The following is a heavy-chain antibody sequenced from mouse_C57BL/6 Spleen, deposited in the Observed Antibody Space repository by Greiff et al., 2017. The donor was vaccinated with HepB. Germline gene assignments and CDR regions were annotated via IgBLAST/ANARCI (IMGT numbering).Heavy chain of an antibody. CDR3: ARRLYAMDY. Sequence: EVKLVESGGGLVQPGGSLKLSCAASGFTFSSYGMSWVRQTPDKRLEWVATISSGGSYTYYPDSVKGRFTISRDNAKNTLYLQMSSLKSEDTAMYYCARRLYAMDYWGQGTSVTVSS. J-gene: IGHJ4*01. V-gene: IGHV5-6*03. CDR1: GFTFSSYG. CDR2: ISSGGSYT.